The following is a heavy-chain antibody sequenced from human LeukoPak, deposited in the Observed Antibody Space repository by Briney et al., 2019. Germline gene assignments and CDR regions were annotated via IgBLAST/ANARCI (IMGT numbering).Heavy chain of an antibody. CDR3: ASAYCSSTSCYEEVLGL. V-gene: IGHV4-4*02. CDR2: IYHSGST. Sequence: SGTLSLTCAVSGGSISSSNWWSWVRQPPGKGLEWIGEIYHSGSTNYNPSLKSRVTISVDKSKNQFSLKLSSVTAADTAVYYCASAYCSSTSCYEEVLGLWGQGTLVTVSS. D-gene: IGHD2-2*01. J-gene: IGHJ4*02. CDR1: GGSISSSNW.